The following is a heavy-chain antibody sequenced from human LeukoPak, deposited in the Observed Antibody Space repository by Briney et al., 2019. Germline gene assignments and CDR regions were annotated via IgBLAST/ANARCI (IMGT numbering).Heavy chain of an antibody. J-gene: IGHJ4*02. V-gene: IGHV1-69*01. CDR2: VIPIFGTA. CDR3: ARGGRTELFDY. Sequence: SSVTLSFTSSGCTFSSYAISWVRLAPGQGLEWRGGVIPIFGTANYAQKFQGRVTITADESTSTVYMELSSLRPEDTAVYYCARGGRTELFDYWGQGTLVTVSS. D-gene: IGHD1-26*01. CDR1: GCTFSSYA.